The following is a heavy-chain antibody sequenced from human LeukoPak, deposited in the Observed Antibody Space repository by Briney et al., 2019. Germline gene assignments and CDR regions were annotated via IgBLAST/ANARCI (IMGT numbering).Heavy chain of an antibody. CDR2: ISSSGSTI. D-gene: IGHD3-10*01. CDR3: AREWSGFGELPDY. Sequence: SGGSLRLSCAASGFTFSSYEMNWVRQAPGKGLEWGSYISSSGSTIYYADSVKGRFTVSRDNAKNTLYLQMSSLRPEDTAVYYCAREWSGFGELPDYWGQGTLVTVSS. CDR1: GFTFSSYE. V-gene: IGHV3-48*03. J-gene: IGHJ4*02.